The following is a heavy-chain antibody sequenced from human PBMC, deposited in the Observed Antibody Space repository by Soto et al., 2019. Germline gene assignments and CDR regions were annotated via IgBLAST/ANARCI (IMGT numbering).Heavy chain of an antibody. CDR2: ISASRENT. CDR3: TIHTYSDFRPEYYYYLDF. V-gene: IGHV3-23*01. Sequence: GGSLSLTCVTSRFTFNTFAMSWVRQAPGEGLEWVSSISASRENTYYADPVKRRFTISRNNSNNTLYLQMDGLRAEDSCVYYCTIHTYSDFRPEYYYYLDFWGQGTLVTVSS. D-gene: IGHD3-16*01. CDR1: RFTFNTFA. J-gene: IGHJ4*02.